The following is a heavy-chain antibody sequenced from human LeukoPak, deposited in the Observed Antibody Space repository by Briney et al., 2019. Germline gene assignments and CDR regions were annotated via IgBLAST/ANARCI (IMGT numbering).Heavy chain of an antibody. CDR1: GFTVSSNY. D-gene: IGHD6-13*01. Sequence: GGSLRLSCAASGFTVSSNYMSWVRQAPGKGLEWVSVIYSGGSTYYADSVKGRFTISRDNSKNTLYLQMNSLRAEDTAVYYCARGTRSSWFPAWGQGTLVTVSS. J-gene: IGHJ4*02. CDR3: ARGTRSSWFPA. V-gene: IGHV3-53*01. CDR2: IYSGGST.